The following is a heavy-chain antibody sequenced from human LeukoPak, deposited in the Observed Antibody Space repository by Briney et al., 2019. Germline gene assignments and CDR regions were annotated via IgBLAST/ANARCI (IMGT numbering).Heavy chain of an antibody. D-gene: IGHD2-2*01. CDR3: ARGGFEDIVVVPAAIPGGRGYYFDY. CDR1: GGSFSGYY. CDR2: INHSGST. J-gene: IGHJ4*02. Sequence: PSETLSLTCAVYGGSFSGYYWSWIRQPPGKGLEWIGEINHSGSTNYNPSLKSRVTISVDTSKNQFSLKLSSVTAADTAVYYCARGGFEDIVVVPAAIPGGRGYYFDYWGQGTLVTVSS. V-gene: IGHV4-34*01.